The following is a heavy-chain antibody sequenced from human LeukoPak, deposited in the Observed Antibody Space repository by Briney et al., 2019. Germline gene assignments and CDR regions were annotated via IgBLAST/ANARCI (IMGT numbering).Heavy chain of an antibody. Sequence: GGSLRLSCTASGFTFSNFGMNWVRQAPGKGLEWVSIITSGVGITYYADSVKGRVTISRDNSKNTLSLQMNSLRAEDTAVYYCAKEKGSGSYYNYQYGMDVWGQGTTVTVSS. CDR2: ITSGVGIT. D-gene: IGHD3-10*01. J-gene: IGHJ6*02. CDR1: GFTFSNFG. V-gene: IGHV3-23*01. CDR3: AKEKGSGSYYNYQYGMDV.